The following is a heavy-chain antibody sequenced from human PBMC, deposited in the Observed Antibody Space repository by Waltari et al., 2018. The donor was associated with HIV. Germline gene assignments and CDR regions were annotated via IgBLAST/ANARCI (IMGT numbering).Heavy chain of an antibody. CDR3: VRPLYDSSGSLSSGEY. CDR2: SSSDGSRR. D-gene: IGHD3-22*01. V-gene: IGHV3-48*04. CDR1: GFTLRSYS. J-gene: IGHJ4*02. Sequence: EVEVVESGGRLAQPGGSLRISCMVSGFTLRSYSMNWVRQAPGKGLEWVSYSSSDGSRRHCGDSVRGRFTTSRDNARNSVFLQMNSLRADDTAVYYCVRPLYDSSGSLSSGEYWGQGTLVTVSS.